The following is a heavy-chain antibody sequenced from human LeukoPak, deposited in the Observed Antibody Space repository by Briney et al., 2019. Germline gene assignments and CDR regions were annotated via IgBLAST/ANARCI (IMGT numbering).Heavy chain of an antibody. CDR2: IYSGGNT. Sequence: GGSLRLSCAASGFTVSRHYMSWVRQAPGKGLEWVSVIYSGGNTYYADFVKGRFTISRDNSKNMLFLQMNSLRVEDTAVYYCARGGIAIAGEVGDYWGQGTLVTVSS. CDR3: ARGGIAIAGEVGDY. D-gene: IGHD6-13*01. CDR1: GFTVSRHY. V-gene: IGHV3-53*01. J-gene: IGHJ4*02.